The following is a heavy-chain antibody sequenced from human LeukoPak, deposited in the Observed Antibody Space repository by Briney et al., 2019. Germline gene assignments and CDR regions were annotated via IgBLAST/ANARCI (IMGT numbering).Heavy chain of an antibody. D-gene: IGHD3-22*01. J-gene: IGHJ3*02. CDR1: GGSVSSGSYY. Sequence: SETLSLTRTVSGGSVSSGSYYWSWIRQPPGKELEWIGYIYYSGSTNYNPSLKSRVTISVDTSKNQFSLKLSSVTAADTAVYYCARGYSSGFVLVDDAFDIWGQGTMVTVSS. CDR2: IYYSGST. V-gene: IGHV4-61*01. CDR3: ARGYSSGFVLVDDAFDI.